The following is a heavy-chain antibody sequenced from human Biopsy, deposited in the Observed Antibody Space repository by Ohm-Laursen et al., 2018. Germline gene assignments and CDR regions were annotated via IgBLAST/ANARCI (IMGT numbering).Heavy chain of an antibody. CDR1: TGTFNSYG. Sequence: PVKVSCKPPTGTFNSYGIIWVRQAPGQGLEWMGRIIPILRTTAYAQTFLGRVTITADSPTSTVDMELTSLTSDDTAVYYCARDTLMAQHLVPGENWFDPWGQGTLVTVSS. CDR3: ARDTLMAQHLVPGENWFDP. CDR2: IIPILRTT. V-gene: IGHV1-69*11. D-gene: IGHD3-10*01. J-gene: IGHJ5*02.